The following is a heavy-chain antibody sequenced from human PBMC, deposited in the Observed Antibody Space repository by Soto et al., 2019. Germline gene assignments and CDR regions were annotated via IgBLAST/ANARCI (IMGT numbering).Heavy chain of an antibody. CDR3: VKDESINWYSGHFRH. Sequence: GGSLRLSCAVSGFTFDDYAMHWVRQVPGKGLEWVSGINWNSGSIGYGDSVKGRFAISRDNAKNSLHLQMNSLSAEDTAFYYCVKDESINWYSGHFRHWGQGTLVTVS. CDR1: GFTFDDYA. D-gene: IGHD6-13*01. V-gene: IGHV3-9*01. J-gene: IGHJ1*01. CDR2: INWNSGSI.